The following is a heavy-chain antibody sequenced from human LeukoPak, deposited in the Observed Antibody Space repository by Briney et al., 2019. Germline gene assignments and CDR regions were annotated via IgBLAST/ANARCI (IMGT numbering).Heavy chain of an antibody. CDR3: ATSVVAGNYYYCMDV. CDR1: GYTFTSYY. D-gene: IGHD2-15*01. V-gene: IGHV1-46*01. J-gene: IGHJ6*03. CDR2: INPSGGST. Sequence: ASVKVSCKASGYTFTSYYMHWVRQAPGQGLEWMGIINPSGGSTSYAQKFQGRVTMTEDTSTDTAYMELSSLRSEDTAVYYCATSVVAGNYYYCMDVWGKGTTVTVSS.